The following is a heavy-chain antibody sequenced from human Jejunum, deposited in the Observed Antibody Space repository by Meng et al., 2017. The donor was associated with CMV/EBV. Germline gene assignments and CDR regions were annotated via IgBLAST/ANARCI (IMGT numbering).Heavy chain of an antibody. CDR3: AKPLSPYDFWSGTDY. CDR2: ISWNGGKI. CDR1: FTFDDYA. J-gene: IGHJ4*02. D-gene: IGHD3-3*01. V-gene: IGHV3-9*01. Sequence: FTFDDYAMHWVRQPPGKGLEWVSGISWNGGKIDYADSVKGRFTISRDNAKSSLYLQMNSLKPEDTAFYYCAKPLSPYDFWSGTDYWGQGTLVTVSS.